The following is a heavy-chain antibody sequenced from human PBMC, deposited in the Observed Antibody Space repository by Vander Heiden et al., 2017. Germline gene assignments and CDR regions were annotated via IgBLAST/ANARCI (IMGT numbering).Heavy chain of an antibody. CDR3: ARGLGGTYYYGSGSYFDY. CDR2: IYYSGST. J-gene: IGHJ4*02. V-gene: IGHV4-59*01. CDR1: GGSISSYY. Sequence: QVQLQESGPGLVTPSETLSLTCTVSGGSISSYYWSWIRQPPGKGLEWIGYIYYSGSTNYNPSRKSRVTISVDTSKNQFSLKLSSVTAADTAVYYCARGLGGTYYYGSGSYFDYWGQGTLVTVSS. D-gene: IGHD3-10*01.